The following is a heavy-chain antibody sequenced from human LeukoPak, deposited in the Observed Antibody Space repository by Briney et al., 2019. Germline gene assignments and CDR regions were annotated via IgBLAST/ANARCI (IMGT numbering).Heavy chain of an antibody. D-gene: IGHD3-16*01. Sequence: SETLSLTCAVYGGSFSGYYWSWIRQPPGKGLEWIGEINHSRTTNYNPSLKSRVTISVDTSKNQFSLKLSSVTAADTAVYYCGRGNESPLNWGYWGQGTLVSVSS. J-gene: IGHJ4*02. CDR2: INHSRTT. CDR3: GRGNESPLNWGY. CDR1: GGSFSGYY. V-gene: IGHV4-34*01.